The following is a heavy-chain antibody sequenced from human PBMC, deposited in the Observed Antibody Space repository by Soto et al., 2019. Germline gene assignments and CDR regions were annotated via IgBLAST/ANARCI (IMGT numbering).Heavy chain of an antibody. Sequence: QVQLQESGPGLVKPSETLSLTCTVSGGGISTHFWSWIRQPPGKGLEWIGYVHYSGDTSYNPSLKRRVTISVDTSTSHFSLKLNSVTAADTAIYYCARRHSGTQERGAFDIWGRGTLVTVSS. J-gene: IGHJ3*02. CDR1: GGGISTHF. D-gene: IGHD6-13*01. CDR2: VHYSGDT. V-gene: IGHV4-59*08. CDR3: ARRHSGTQERGAFDI.